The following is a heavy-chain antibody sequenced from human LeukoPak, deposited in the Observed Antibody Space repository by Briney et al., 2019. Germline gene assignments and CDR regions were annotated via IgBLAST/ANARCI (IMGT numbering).Heavy chain of an antibody. CDR3: ARGWISGAVSEHYFEN. CDR1: GYTFTSYD. V-gene: IGHV1-8*01. D-gene: IGHD5/OR15-5a*01. Sequence: ASVKVSCKASGYTFTSYDINWVRQAPGQGLEWMGWMGPRNGYTGSAQRFQGRITMTRDTSISTAYMELSSQTSDDTAVYYCARGWISGAVSEHYFENWGQGTLVTVSS. CDR2: MGPRNGYT. J-gene: IGHJ4*02.